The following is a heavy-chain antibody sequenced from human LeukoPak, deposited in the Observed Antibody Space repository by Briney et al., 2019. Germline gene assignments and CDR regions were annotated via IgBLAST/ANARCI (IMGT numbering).Heavy chain of an antibody. Sequence: ASVKVSCKASGYTFTGYYMHWVRQAPGQGLEWMGWINPNSGGTNYAQKFQGRVTMTRDTSISTAYMELSRLRSDDTAVYYCARRSIVGATSLFDYWGQGTLVTVSS. J-gene: IGHJ4*02. V-gene: IGHV1-2*02. CDR2: INPNSGGT. CDR1: GYTFTGYY. CDR3: ARRSIVGATSLFDY. D-gene: IGHD1-26*01.